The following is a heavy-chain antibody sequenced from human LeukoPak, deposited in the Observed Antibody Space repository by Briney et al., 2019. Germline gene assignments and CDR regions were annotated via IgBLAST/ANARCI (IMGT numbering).Heavy chain of an antibody. CDR2: IYHSGST. D-gene: IGHD3-3*01. CDR1: GGSISSGGYS. V-gene: IGHV4-30-2*01. J-gene: IGHJ4*02. Sequence: SETLSLTCAVSGGSISSGGYSWSWIRQPPGKGLEWIGYIYHSGSTYYNPSLKSRVTISVDRSKNQFSLKLSSVTAADTAVYYCARERAPYYDFWSGGRYFDYWGQGTLVTVS. CDR3: ARERAPYYDFWSGGRYFDY.